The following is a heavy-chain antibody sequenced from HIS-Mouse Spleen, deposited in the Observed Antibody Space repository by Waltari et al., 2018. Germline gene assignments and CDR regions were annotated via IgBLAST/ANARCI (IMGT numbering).Heavy chain of an antibody. J-gene: IGHJ3*02. Sequence: QLQLQESGPGLVKPSETLSLTCTVSGGSISSSSYYWGWIRQPPGKGLEWVGSIYYSGCTYYNPSLKRRVTISVDTSKNQFSLKLSAVTAADTAVYYCARHKGIAAAGTAFDIWGQGTMVTVSS. CDR2: IYYSGCT. V-gene: IGHV4-39*01. D-gene: IGHD6-13*01. CDR1: GGSISSSSYY. CDR3: ARHKGIAAAGTAFDI.